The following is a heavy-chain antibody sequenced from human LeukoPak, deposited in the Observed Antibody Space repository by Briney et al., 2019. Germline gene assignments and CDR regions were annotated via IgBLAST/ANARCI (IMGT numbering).Heavy chain of an antibody. D-gene: IGHD3-10*01. J-gene: IGHJ2*01. V-gene: IGHV1-2*02. Sequence: SVKVSCKASGYTFTAHYIHWLRQDPGPALEGIGWIDPNSCGTNYAQKFLRSVTMTGDTSINTAFMELSRLRSDDTAIYYCARGRGTTKVRGVITNYFDLWGRGSLVTVSS. CDR2: IDPNSCGT. CDR3: ARGRGTTKVRGVITNYFDL. CDR1: GYTFTAHY.